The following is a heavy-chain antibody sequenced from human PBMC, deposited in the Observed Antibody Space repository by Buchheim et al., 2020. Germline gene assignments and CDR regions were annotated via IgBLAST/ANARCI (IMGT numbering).Heavy chain of an antibody. CDR2: INWNGGSA. Sequence: EVQLVESGGGVVWPGGSLRLSCAASGFTFDDYGMSWVRQAPGKGLEWVSGINWNGGSAGYADSVYGRVTISRDNAKNSLYMQMNSLRAEDTTLYYCARVIRSGWEHHLKYYYYYYGIDVWGQGTT. CDR3: ARVIRSGWEHHLKYYYYYYGIDV. V-gene: IGHV3-20*04. D-gene: IGHD6-19*01. CDR1: GFTFDDYG. J-gene: IGHJ6*02.